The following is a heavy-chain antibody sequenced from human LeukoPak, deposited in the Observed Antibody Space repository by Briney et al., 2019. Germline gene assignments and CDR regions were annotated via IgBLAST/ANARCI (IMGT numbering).Heavy chain of an antibody. J-gene: IGHJ4*02. D-gene: IGHD2-21*02. CDR2: IYHSGST. Sequence: SQTLSLTCAVSGGSISSGGYSWSWIRQPPGKGLEWIGYIYHSGSTYYNPSLKSRVTISVDRSKNQFSLKLSSVTAADTAVYYCARGRNEVVTATKPRRSGERRIDYWGQGTLVTVSS. V-gene: IGHV4-30-2*01. CDR1: GGSISSGGYS. CDR3: ARGRNEVVTATKPRRSGERRIDY.